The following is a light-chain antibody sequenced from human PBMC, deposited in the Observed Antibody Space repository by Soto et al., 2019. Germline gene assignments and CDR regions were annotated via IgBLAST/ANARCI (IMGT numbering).Light chain of an antibody. CDR3: QQYGSSPRK. CDR2: GAS. V-gene: IGKV3-20*01. Sequence: ENFLTQSPGTLSLSPGEGATLSCRASRGVSANYLAWYQQKPGKAPNILIQGASIRDAGIQARLSASGSGTDFTLTIRRLEPEDFAVYYCQQYGSSPRKVGQGTKADIK. J-gene: IGKJ1*01. CDR1: RGVSANY.